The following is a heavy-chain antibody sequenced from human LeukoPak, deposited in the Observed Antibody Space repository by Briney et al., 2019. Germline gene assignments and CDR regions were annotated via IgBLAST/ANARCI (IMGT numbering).Heavy chain of an antibody. Sequence: ASVKVSCKASGGTFSSYAISWVRQAPGQGLEWMGIVNPNSGGTTYAQKFQGRVTTTRDTSTSTVYMELSSLRSEDTAVYYCARAQSGLYFPRTYYYYYMDVWGKGTTVTVSS. CDR2: VNPNSGGT. D-gene: IGHD2-8*01. CDR1: GGTFSSYA. V-gene: IGHV1-46*01. J-gene: IGHJ6*03. CDR3: ARAQSGLYFPRTYYYYYMDV.